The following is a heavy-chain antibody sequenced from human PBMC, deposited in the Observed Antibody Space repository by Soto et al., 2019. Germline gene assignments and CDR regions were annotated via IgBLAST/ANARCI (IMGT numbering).Heavy chain of an antibody. CDR3: AKHLDTTLYSTEKLDY. CDR2: ISASGDST. J-gene: IGHJ4*02. V-gene: IGHV3-23*01. Sequence: EVQLLESGGGLVQPGGALRLSCAASGFSFSDYGMTWVRQVPGKSLEWVSAISASGDSTFYADSVKGRFTTSRDNSVNTAYLHMDSLRAADTAVYYCAKHLDTTLYSTEKLDYWGQGTLVTVSS. D-gene: IGHD6-13*01. CDR1: GFSFSDYG.